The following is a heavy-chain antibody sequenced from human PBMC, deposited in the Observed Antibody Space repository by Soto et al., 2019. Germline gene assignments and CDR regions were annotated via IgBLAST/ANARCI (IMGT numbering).Heavy chain of an antibody. J-gene: IGHJ6*03. D-gene: IGHD3-10*01. Sequence: SETLSLTCTVSGGSISSYYWSWIRQPPGKGLEWIGYIYYSGSTNYNPSLKSLVTISVDTSKNQFSLRLSSVTAADTAVYYCARGALLSAGYYYYYMDVWGKGTTVTVSS. CDR3: ARGALLSAGYYYYYMDV. V-gene: IGHV4-59*01. CDR2: IYYSGST. CDR1: GGSISSYY.